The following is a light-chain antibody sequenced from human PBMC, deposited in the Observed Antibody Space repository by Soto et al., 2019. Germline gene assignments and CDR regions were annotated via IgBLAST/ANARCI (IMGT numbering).Light chain of an antibody. Sequence: DSVLTHCPGTLTVSPGERGTLFFRASERLSSVYLAWYQQRPGQPPRLLIYGASNRATGIPDRFNGTGSGTDFTHTISRLEPEDFAVYYCQQYVGSAGITFGQGTRLEI. CDR2: GAS. CDR1: ERLSSVY. CDR3: QQYVGSAGIT. J-gene: IGKJ5*01. V-gene: IGKV3-20*01.